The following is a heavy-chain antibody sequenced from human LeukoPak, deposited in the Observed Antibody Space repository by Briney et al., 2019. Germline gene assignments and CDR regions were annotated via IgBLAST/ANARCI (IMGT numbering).Heavy chain of an antibody. J-gene: IGHJ4*02. V-gene: IGHV3-74*01. CDR1: GFTFSSYW. CDR3: ARLPPPYLIRITMTGARVAYFDY. Sequence: PGGSLRLSCAASGFTFSSYWMHWVRQAPGKGLVWVSRINSDGSSTNYADSVKGRFTISRDNAKNSLYLQMNSLRAEDTAVYYCARLPPPYLIRITMTGARVAYFDYWGQGTLVTVSS. D-gene: IGHD3-22*01. CDR2: INSDGSST.